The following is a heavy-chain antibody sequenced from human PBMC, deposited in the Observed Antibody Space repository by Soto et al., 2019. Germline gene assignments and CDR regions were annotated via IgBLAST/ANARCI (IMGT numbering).Heavy chain of an antibody. CDR3: ARVSGSYTSPFDY. Sequence: QVQLVESGGGVVQPGRSLRLSCAASGFTFSSYAMPWVRQAPGKGREWVAVISYDGSNKYYADSVKGRFTISRDNSKNTLYLQMNSLRAEVTAVYYCARVSGSYTSPFDYWGQGTLVTVSS. CDR2: ISYDGSNK. D-gene: IGHD1-26*01. J-gene: IGHJ4*02. V-gene: IGHV3-30-3*01. CDR1: GFTFSSYA.